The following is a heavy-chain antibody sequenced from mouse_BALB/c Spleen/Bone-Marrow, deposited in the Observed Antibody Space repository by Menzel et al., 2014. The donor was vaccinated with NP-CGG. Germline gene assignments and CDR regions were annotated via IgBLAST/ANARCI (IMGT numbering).Heavy chain of an antibody. D-gene: IGHD2-2*01. V-gene: IGHV3-8*02. CDR3: ARFGYDYALDY. CDR1: GYTFTSCY. CDR2: ISYSGST. Sequence: EVKLQESGPSLVKPSQTLSLTCSATGYTFTSCYLYWVRQFPGNKLEYMGYISYSGSTYYNPSHKSRISITRDTSKNQYYLQLKSVTTEDTATYYCARFGYDYALDYWGQGTSVTVSS. J-gene: IGHJ4*01.